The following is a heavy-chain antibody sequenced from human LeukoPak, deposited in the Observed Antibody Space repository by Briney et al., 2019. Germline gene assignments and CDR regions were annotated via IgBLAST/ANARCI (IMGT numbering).Heavy chain of an antibody. J-gene: IGHJ4*02. V-gene: IGHV3-23*01. D-gene: IGHD6-19*01. Sequence: GGSLRLSCAASGFTFSSYAMTWVRQAPGKGLEWVSTISGSGNSAYYADSVKGRFAISRDNSQSTLYLQVNNLRAEDTAVYYCAKQVREQWLVPDYWGQGTLVTVSS. CDR2: ISGSGNSA. CDR3: AKQVREQWLVPDY. CDR1: GFTFSSYA.